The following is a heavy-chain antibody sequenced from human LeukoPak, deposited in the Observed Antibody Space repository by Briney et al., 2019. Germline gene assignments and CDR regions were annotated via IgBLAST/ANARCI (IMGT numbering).Heavy chain of an antibody. CDR2: IGSSWTFI. CDR3: ARGGLVATMLYYFDS. D-gene: IGHD5-12*01. Sequence: GESLTLSWALSGLNLASYCMKWVRQAAGRGMEWVSSIGSSWTFIYNADSVKGRFTISRDNGKNSLYLKMDSLRAEDTDVYDCARGGLVATMLYYFDSWGQGTLVTVSS. CDR1: GLNLASYC. V-gene: IGHV3-21*06. J-gene: IGHJ5*01.